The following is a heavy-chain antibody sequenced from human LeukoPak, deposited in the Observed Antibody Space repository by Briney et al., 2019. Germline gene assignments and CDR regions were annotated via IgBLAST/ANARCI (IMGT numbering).Heavy chain of an antibody. D-gene: IGHD1-26*01. V-gene: IGHV4-39*01. J-gene: IGHJ4*02. CDR1: GGSISSSSAY. CDR2: ILYSGST. CDR3: ARDTGNFDVDY. Sequence: PSETLSLTCTVSGGSISSSSAYWGWIRQFPGKGLEWMGSILYSGSTYYIPSLKSRLTISADTSKNQFSLKLSSVTAADTAVYCCARDTGNFDVDYWGQGTLVTVSS.